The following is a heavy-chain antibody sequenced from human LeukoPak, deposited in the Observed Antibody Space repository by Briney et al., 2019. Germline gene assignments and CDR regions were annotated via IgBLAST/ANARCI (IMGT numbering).Heavy chain of an antibody. D-gene: IGHD3-22*01. CDR3: ARGRHYYDTRGYSDAFDI. Sequence: PGGSLRLSCAASGFTFCDYYMSWIREAPGKGLGWIAYISSRNSSIYYADSVTGRFTISRDNTKNSLFLQMHTLRAEDTAVYYCARGRHYYDTRGYSDAFDIWAKGQWSPSLQ. CDR2: ISSRNSSI. CDR1: GFTFCDYY. V-gene: IGHV3-11*01. J-gene: IGHJ3*02.